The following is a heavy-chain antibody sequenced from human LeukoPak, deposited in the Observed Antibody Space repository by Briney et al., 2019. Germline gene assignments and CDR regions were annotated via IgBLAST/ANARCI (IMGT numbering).Heavy chain of an antibody. CDR2: IKQDASET. Sequence: PGGSLRLSCTASGFTFSNYWMSWVRQAPGKGLEWVADIKQDASETNYVDSVKGRFIISRDNAKKSLYLQMNSLRAEDTAVYYCALQFTYGDYRPGGNYWGQGTLVTVSS. CDR3: ALQFTYGDYRPGGNY. CDR1: GFTFSNYW. J-gene: IGHJ4*02. V-gene: IGHV3-7*01. D-gene: IGHD4-17*01.